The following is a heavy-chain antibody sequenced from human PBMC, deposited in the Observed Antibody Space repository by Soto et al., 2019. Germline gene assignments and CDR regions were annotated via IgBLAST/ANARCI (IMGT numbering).Heavy chain of an antibody. Sequence: QVQLVESGGGVVQPGRSLRLSCAASGFTFSSYGMHWVRQAPGKGLEWVAVIWYDGSNKYYADSVKGRFTISRDNSKNTLDLQMNSLRAEDTAVYYCAREGIAVAGFDYWGQGTLVTVSS. CDR2: IWYDGSNK. CDR1: GFTFSSYG. CDR3: AREGIAVAGFDY. V-gene: IGHV3-33*01. D-gene: IGHD6-19*01. J-gene: IGHJ4*02.